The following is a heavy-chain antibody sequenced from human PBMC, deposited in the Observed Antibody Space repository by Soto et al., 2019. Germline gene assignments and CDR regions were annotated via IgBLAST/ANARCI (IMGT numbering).Heavy chain of an antibody. V-gene: IGHV4-30-4*01. Sequence: SETRSLTCTVSGGSISSGDYYWSWIRQPPGKGLEWIGYIYYSGSTYYNPSLKSRVTISVDTSKNQFSLKLSSVTAADTAVYYCARSKPYYYGSGTQGFDYWGQGTLVTVSS. CDR2: IYYSGST. J-gene: IGHJ4*02. CDR3: ARSKPYYYGSGTQGFDY. CDR1: GGSISSGDYY. D-gene: IGHD3-10*01.